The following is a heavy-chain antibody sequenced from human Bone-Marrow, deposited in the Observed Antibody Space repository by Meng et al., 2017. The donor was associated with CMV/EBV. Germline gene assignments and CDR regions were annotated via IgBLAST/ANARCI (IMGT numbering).Heavy chain of an antibody. D-gene: IGHD4-17*01. CDR2: MNPNSGNT. J-gene: IGHJ4*02. Sequence: ASVKVSCKASGYTFTSYDINWVRQATGQGLEWMGWMNPNSGNTGYAQKFQGRVTITRNTSISTAYMELSSLRSEDTAVYYCARAVTGVFERGLDYWSQGTLVTVSS. V-gene: IGHV1-8*03. CDR3: ARAVTGVFERGLDY. CDR1: GYTFTSYD.